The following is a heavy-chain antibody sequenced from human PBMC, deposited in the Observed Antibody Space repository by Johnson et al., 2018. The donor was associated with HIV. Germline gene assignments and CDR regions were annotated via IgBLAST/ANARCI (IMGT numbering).Heavy chain of an antibody. CDR2: ISDDGSSR. CDR1: GFTFSSYA. J-gene: IGHJ3*02. Sequence: QVQLVESGGGVVQPGRSLRLSCAASGFTFSSYALHWVRQAPGKGLEWVAFISDDGSSRLYGDSVKDRFTISRDNFQNTVSLQMNSLRVEDTAVYYCAKAISGGSWAFDIWGQGTMVTAS. CDR3: AKAISGGSWAFDI. V-gene: IGHV3-30*04. D-gene: IGHD6-13*01.